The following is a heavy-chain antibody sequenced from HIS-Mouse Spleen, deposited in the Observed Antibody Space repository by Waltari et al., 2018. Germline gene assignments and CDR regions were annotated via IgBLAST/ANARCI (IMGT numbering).Heavy chain of an antibody. D-gene: IGHD6-13*01. J-gene: IGHJ2*01. CDR1: GASISSSSYY. V-gene: IGHV4-39*07. Sequence: QLQLQESGPGLVKPSETLSLPCTVSGASISSSSYYWARVRQPPGKGLEGIGSIYYSGSTYYNPSLKSRVTISVDTSKNQFSLKLSSVTAADTAVYYCAREIPYSSSWYDWYFDLWGRGTLVTVSS. CDR2: IYYSGST. CDR3: AREIPYSSSWYDWYFDL.